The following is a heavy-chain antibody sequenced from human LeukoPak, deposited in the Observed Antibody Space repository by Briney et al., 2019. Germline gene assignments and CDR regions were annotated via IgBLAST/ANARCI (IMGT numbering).Heavy chain of an antibody. D-gene: IGHD1-26*01. V-gene: IGHV3-7*01. J-gene: IGHJ4*02. Sequence: GGSLRLSCAASGFTFSSYWMGWVRQAPGKRLEWVANMNIDGSEKYYTDSAKGRFTISRDNARNSVYLQMNSLRVEDTAVYYCARDPVEWELLLDYWGQGTLVTVSS. CDR2: MNIDGSEK. CDR3: ARDPVEWELLLDY. CDR1: GFTFSSYW.